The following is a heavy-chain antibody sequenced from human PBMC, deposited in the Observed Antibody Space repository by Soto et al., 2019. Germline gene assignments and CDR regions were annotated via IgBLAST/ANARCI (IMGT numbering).Heavy chain of an antibody. CDR1: GFIFSNNW. D-gene: IGHD6-13*01. J-gene: IGHJ4*02. CDR2: IKQDGSEK. V-gene: IGHV3-7*01. CDR3: ARDVAAGGDY. Sequence: EVQLVESGGGLVQPGGSLRLSCAASGFIFSNNWMSWVRQAPGKGLEWVANIKQDGSEKNYLDSVKGRFTVSRDNANNSLYLQMNSLRAEDTAVYYCARDVAAGGDYWGQGTLVTVSS.